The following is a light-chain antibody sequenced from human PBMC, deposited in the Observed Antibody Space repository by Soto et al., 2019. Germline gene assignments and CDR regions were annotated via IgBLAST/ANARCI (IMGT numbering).Light chain of an antibody. CDR1: RSNIGSNA. V-gene: IGLV1-44*01. CDR3: AAWDDSLSVV. Sequence: QAVLTQPPSASGAPGQRVTISCSGSRSNIGSNAVNWYQQLPGTAPKLLIYLNDQRPSGVPDRFSGSKSGTSASLAISGLQSEDEADYYCAAWDDSLSVVFGGGTQLTVL. J-gene: IGLJ3*02. CDR2: LND.